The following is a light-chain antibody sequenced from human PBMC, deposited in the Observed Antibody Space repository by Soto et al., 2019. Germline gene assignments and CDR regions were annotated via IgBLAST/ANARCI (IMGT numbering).Light chain of an antibody. CDR3: HHYGNSPPNT. Sequence: EIVLTQSPGTLSLSPGERATLSCRASQSVSSNYLAWYQQRPGQAPRGLIYGASTRATVIPDRFSGSGSGTDFTLTISRLEPEDFAVYLCHHYGNSPPNTFGQGTKVEIK. CDR2: GAS. CDR1: QSVSSNY. J-gene: IGKJ2*01. V-gene: IGKV3-20*01.